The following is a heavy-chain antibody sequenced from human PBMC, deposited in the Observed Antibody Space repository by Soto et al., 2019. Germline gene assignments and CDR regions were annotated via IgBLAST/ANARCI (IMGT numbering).Heavy chain of an antibody. CDR3: SRTPSYYDFWSGYPITGMYYGMDV. J-gene: IGHJ6*02. CDR2: IYYSGSA. V-gene: IGHV4-39*02. CDR1: GGSISTTSYY. D-gene: IGHD3-3*01. Sequence: ASETLSLTCTGSGGSISTTSYYWGWIRQPPGKGLGGIGGIYYSGSASYNPSLRSRVTISVDTSRNHFSLRLSSVTAADTAVYYCSRTPSYYDFWSGYPITGMYYGMDVWGQGTTVTVSS.